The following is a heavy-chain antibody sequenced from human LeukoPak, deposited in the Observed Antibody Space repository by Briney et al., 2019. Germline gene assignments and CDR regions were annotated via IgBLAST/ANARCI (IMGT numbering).Heavy chain of an antibody. CDR3: ARRRRVAAAAYYYGMDV. V-gene: IGHV1-18*01. CDR2: ISAYSGNT. CDR1: GYTFTSYG. J-gene: IGHJ6*02. D-gene: IGHD6-13*01. Sequence: APVKVSCKASGYTFTSYGISWVREAPGQGLEWMGSISAYSGNTNYAQKLQGRVTMTTDTSTSTAYMELRSLRSDDTAVYYCARRRRVAAAAYYYGMDVWGQGTTVTVSS.